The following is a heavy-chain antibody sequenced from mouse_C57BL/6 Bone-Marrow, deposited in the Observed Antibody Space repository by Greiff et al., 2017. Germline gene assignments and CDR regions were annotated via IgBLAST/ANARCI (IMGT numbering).Heavy chain of an antibody. J-gene: IGHJ1*03. CDR2: IYPSDSET. CDR1: GYTFTSYW. V-gene: IGHV1-61*01. Sequence: QVQLQQPGAELVRPGSSVKLSCKASGYTFTSYWMDWVKQRPGQGLEWIGNIYPSDSETHYNQKFKDKATLTVDKSSSPAYMQLSSLTSEDSAVYYCAGDYDGTGYFDVWGTGTTVTVSS. D-gene: IGHD2-4*01. CDR3: AGDYDGTGYFDV.